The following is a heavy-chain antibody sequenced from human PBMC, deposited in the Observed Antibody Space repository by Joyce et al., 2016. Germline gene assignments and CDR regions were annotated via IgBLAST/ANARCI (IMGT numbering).Heavy chain of an antibody. CDR3: AKDSVATMPYYYFDS. J-gene: IGHJ4*02. Sequence: EVQLVESGGGLVQPGRSLRLSCVTSGFTLDNYAMHWVRQAPGKGLGWVSGISWNGGDIGYADSVKGRFTISRDNAKNSLYLQMNSLRAEDTAFYYCAKDSVATMPYYYFDSWGLGTLVTVSS. D-gene: IGHD5-24*01. CDR2: ISWNGGDI. V-gene: IGHV3-9*01. CDR1: GFTLDNYA.